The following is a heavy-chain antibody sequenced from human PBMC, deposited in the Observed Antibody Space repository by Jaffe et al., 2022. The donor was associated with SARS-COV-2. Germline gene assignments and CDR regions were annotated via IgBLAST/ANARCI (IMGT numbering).Heavy chain of an antibody. D-gene: IGHD2-15*01. Sequence: EVQLVESGGGLVQPGGSLRLSCAASGFTFSSYWMSWVRQAPGKGLEWVANIKQDGSEKYYVDSVKGRFTISRDNAKNSLYLQMNSLRAEDTAVYYCARQYCSGGSCYSPEYFQHWGQGTLVTVSS. J-gene: IGHJ1*01. CDR2: IKQDGSEK. CDR3: ARQYCSGGSCYSPEYFQH. CDR1: GFTFSSYW. V-gene: IGHV3-7*01.